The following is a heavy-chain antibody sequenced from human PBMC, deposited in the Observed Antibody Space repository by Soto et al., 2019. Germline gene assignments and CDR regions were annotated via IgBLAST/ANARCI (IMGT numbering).Heavy chain of an antibody. CDR3: ARGLHMVRGVTSYYMDV. J-gene: IGHJ6*03. Sequence: EVQLLESGGGLVQPGGSLRLSCAASGFTFSSYAMSWVRQAPGEGLEWISIIGCDGGTFYVDSVRGRFTISRDNSKNTLYLQMNSLRAEDMAVYYCARGLHMVRGVTSYYMDVWGKGTTVTVSS. D-gene: IGHD3-10*01. V-gene: IGHV3-23*01. CDR1: GFTFSSYA. CDR2: IIGCDGGT.